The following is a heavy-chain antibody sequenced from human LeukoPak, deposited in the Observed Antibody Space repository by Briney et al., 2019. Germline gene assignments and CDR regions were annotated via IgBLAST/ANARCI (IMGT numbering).Heavy chain of an antibody. J-gene: IGHJ4*02. CDR1: GGSISSYY. CDR2: IYYSGST. Sequence: SETLSLTCTVSGGSISSYYWSWIRQAPGKGLEWIGHIYYSGSTNYNPSLASRVTISVDTSKNQFSLKLSSVTATDTALYYCARGGTDFDYWGQGTLVTVSS. V-gene: IGHV4-59*08. D-gene: IGHD2-15*01. CDR3: ARGGTDFDY.